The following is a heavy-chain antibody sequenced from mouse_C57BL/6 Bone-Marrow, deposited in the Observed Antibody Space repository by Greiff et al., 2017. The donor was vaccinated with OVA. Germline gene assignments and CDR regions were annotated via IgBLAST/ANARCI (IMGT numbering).Heavy chain of an antibody. CDR1: GFNIKDDY. V-gene: IGHV14-4*01. CDR2: IDPENGDT. J-gene: IGHJ1*03. CDR3: TTDCDWYFDV. Sequence: EVKLMESGAELVRPGASVKLSCTASGFNIKDDYMHWVKQRPEQGLEWIGWIDPENGDTEYASKFQGKATITADTSSNTAYLQLSSLTSEDTAVYYCTTDCDWYFDVWGTGTTVTVSS.